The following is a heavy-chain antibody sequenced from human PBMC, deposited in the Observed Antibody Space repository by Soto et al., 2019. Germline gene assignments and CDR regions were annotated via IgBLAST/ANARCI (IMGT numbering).Heavy chain of an antibody. Sequence: QVQLQESGPGLVKPSETLSLTCTVSGGSISSSSYYWGWIRQPPGKGLEWIGSIYYSGSTYYNPSLKSRVTISVVTSQNQFSLKLSSVTAADTAVYSGERHGYRGMDVWGQGTTVTVSS. CDR2: IYYSGST. V-gene: IGHV4-39*01. CDR1: GGSISSSSYY. J-gene: IGHJ6*02. D-gene: IGHD2-2*03. CDR3: ERHGYRGMDV.